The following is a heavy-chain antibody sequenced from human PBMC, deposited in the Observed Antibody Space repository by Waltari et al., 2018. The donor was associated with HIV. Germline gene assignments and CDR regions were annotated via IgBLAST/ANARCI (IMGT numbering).Heavy chain of an antibody. Sequence: QVQLVQSGAEVKKPGDSVKVSCKASGYTFTSYGTSWARQAPGQGLEWMGWVSAYNGNTNYAQKLQGRVTMTTDTSTSTAYMELRSLRSDDTAVYYCARINCTSVSCYASLDYWGQGTLVTVSS. CDR1: GYTFTSYG. J-gene: IGHJ4*02. CDR3: ARINCTSVSCYASLDY. CDR2: VSAYNGNT. D-gene: IGHD2-2*01. V-gene: IGHV1-18*01.